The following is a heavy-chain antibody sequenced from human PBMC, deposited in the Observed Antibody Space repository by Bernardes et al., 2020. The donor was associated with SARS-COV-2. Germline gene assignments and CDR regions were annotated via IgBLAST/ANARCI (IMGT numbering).Heavy chain of an antibody. V-gene: IGHV2-5*02. Sequence: SGPTLVKPTQTLTLTCTFSGFSLSTSGVGVGWIRQPPGKALEWLALIYWDDDKRYSPSLKSRLTITKDTSKNQVVLTMTNMDPVDTATYYCAHRRGGYNSGYFDLWGRGTLVTVSS. CDR2: IYWDDDK. CDR1: GFSLSTSGVG. D-gene: IGHD5-12*01. CDR3: AHRRGGYNSGYFDL. J-gene: IGHJ2*01.